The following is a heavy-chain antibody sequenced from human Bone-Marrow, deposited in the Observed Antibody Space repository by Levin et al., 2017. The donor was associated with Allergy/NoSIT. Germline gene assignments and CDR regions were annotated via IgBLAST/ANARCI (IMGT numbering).Heavy chain of an antibody. CDR1: GYTLRDHA. Sequence: ASVKVSCKASGYTLRDHAIFWVRQAPGQGLEYIGLINTHTGDPMYAQGFTGRVVFSLDTSVSMTYLQINSLKTEDTAVYYCARESRGRDFYYHGLDVWGQGTTVTVSS. V-gene: IGHV7-4-1*04. J-gene: IGHJ6*02. D-gene: IGHD3-10*01. CDR3: ARESRGRDFYYHGLDV. CDR2: INTHTGDP.